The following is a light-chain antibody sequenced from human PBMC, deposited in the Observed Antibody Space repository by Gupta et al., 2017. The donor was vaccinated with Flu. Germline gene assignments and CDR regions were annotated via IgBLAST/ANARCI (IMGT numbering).Light chain of an antibody. J-gene: IGLJ1*01. CDR2: EVS. CDR1: SNDVGGYHY. Sequence: QSALTQPPSASGSPGQSVAISCTGTSNDVGGYHYVSWYQQYPGKAPKLMIYEVSKRPSGVPDRFSGSKSGTTASLTASGLQAEDEADYFCSSYAGSTDFYVFGTGTKVTVL. V-gene: IGLV2-8*01. CDR3: SSYAGSTDFYV.